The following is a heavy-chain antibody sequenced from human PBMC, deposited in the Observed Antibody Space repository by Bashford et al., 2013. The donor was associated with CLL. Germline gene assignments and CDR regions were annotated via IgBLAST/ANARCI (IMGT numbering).Heavy chain of an antibody. CDR3: ATSYGSGSKDYYFYQYGMDV. J-gene: IGHJ6*02. Sequence: SVKVSCKASGGSFDSYAINWVRQAPGQGLEWMGRIIPILGLTNYAQNFQGRVTITADKSTSTAYMELSSLRPDDTAVYYCATSYGSGSKDYYFYQYGMDVWGQGTTVTVSS. CDR1: GGSFDSYA. D-gene: IGHD3-10*01. V-gene: IGHV1-69*10. CDR2: IIPILGLT.